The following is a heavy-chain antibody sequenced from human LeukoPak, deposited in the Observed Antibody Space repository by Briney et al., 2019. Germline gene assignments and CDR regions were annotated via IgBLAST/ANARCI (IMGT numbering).Heavy chain of an antibody. V-gene: IGHV4-39*07. CDR2: IYYSGST. Sequence: PSETLSLTCTVSGGSISSSSYYWGWIRQPPGKGLEWIGSIYYSGSTYYNPSLKSRVTISVDTSKNQFSLKLSSVTAANTAVYYCARNYDSSGYFDYWGQGTLVTVSS. CDR3: ARNYDSSGYFDY. J-gene: IGHJ4*02. CDR1: GGSISSSSYY. D-gene: IGHD3-22*01.